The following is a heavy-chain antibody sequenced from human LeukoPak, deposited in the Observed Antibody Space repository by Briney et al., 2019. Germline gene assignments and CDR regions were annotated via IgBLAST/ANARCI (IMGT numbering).Heavy chain of an antibody. D-gene: IGHD6-19*01. CDR2: INHSGST. Sequence: SETLSLTCAVYGGSFSGYYWSWIRQPPGKGLEWIGEINHSGSTNYNPSLKSRVTISVDTSKNQFSLKLSSVTAADTAVYYCAREATGWRPLDFWGQGTLVTVSS. J-gene: IGHJ4*02. CDR1: GGSFSGYY. CDR3: AREATGWRPLDF. V-gene: IGHV4-34*01.